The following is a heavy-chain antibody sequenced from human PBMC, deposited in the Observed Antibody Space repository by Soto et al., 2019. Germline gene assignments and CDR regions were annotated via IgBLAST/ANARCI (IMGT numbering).Heavy chain of an antibody. CDR3: AREGLMILPDY. D-gene: IGHD3-22*01. J-gene: IGHJ4*02. V-gene: IGHV1-18*01. CDR2: ISPYSGKT. Sequence: QIQLVQSGTEVRKPGASAKVSCKTSGYTFTNNDACSLRQTPEQGLEWMGWISPYSGKTNSTRQFKGRVIMTTDTSTSTVYLELTSLTADETAGYYCAREGLMILPDYWGQGTLVTVSS. CDR1: GYTFTNND.